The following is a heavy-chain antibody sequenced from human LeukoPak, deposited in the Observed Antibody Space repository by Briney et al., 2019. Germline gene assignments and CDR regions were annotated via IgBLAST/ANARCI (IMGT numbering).Heavy chain of an antibody. D-gene: IGHD1-26*01. Sequence: GGSLRLSCAASGFTFSSYWMHWVRQGQGKGLVLVSRISNDGSSTIYADSVKGRFTISIDNAKNTLYLQMNSLRAEDTAVYYCAKEIQAGPGACGLWGQGTLVTVSS. CDR1: GFTFSSYW. V-gene: IGHV3-74*01. CDR2: ISNDGSST. CDR3: AKEIQAGPGACGL. J-gene: IGHJ4*02.